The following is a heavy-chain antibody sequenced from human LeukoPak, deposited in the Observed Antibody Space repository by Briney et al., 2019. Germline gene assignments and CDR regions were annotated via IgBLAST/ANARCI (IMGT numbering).Heavy chain of an antibody. CDR1: GYTFTGYY. J-gene: IGHJ3*02. Sequence: ASVKVSCKASGYTFTGYYMHWVRQAPGQGLVWMGWINPNSGGTNYAQKFQGRVTMTRDTATRTVYMELRSLRSEDTAVYYCARGGPAGDFIVVAPTNNAFDIWGQGTMVTVSS. CDR3: ARGGPAGDFIVVAPTNNAFDI. V-gene: IGHV1-2*02. CDR2: INPNSGGT. D-gene: IGHD2-2*01.